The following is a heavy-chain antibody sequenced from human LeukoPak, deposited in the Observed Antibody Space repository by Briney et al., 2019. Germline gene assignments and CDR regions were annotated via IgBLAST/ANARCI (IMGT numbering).Heavy chain of an antibody. CDR2: IYYSGST. J-gene: IGHJ4*02. CDR3: AGGYCSGGSCYSNFDY. V-gene: IGHV4-59*01. D-gene: IGHD2-15*01. CDR1: GGSISSYY. Sequence: SGTLSLTCSVSGGSISSYYWSWIRQPPGKGLEWIGYIYYSGSTNYNPSLKSRVTISVDTSKNQFSLKLSSVTAADTAVYYCAGGYCSGGSCYSNFDYWGQGTLVTVSS.